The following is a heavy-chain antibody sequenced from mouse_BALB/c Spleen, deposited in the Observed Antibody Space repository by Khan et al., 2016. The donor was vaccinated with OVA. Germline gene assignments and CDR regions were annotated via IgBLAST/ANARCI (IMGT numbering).Heavy chain of an antibody. J-gene: IGHJ3*01. Sequence: EVELVESGGGLVQPGGSRKLSCAASGFTFSSFGMHWVRKAPEKGLEWVAYISSGSNNIYYADTVKGRFTISRDNPKNTLFLQMTSLRSEDTAMYYCARSHTTYAWFANWGQGTLVTVSA. CDR2: ISSGSNNI. CDR3: ARSHTTYAWFAN. V-gene: IGHV5-17*02. D-gene: IGHD1-1*01. CDR1: GFTFSSFG.